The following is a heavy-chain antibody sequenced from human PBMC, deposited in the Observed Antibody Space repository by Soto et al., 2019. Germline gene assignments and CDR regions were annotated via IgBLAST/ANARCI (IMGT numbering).Heavy chain of an antibody. D-gene: IGHD2-15*01. CDR2: IYYSGST. Sequence: SETLSLTCTVSGGSISSGGYYWSWIRQHPGKGLEWIGYIYYSGSTYYNPSLKSRVTISVDTSKNQFSLKLSSVTAADTAVYHCARSPYCSGGSCYSDYWGQGTLVTVSS. V-gene: IGHV4-31*03. J-gene: IGHJ4*02. CDR3: ARSPYCSGGSCYSDY. CDR1: GGSISSGGYY.